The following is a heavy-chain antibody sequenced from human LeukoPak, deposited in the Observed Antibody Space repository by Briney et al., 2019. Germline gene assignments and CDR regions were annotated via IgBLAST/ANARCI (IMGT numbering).Heavy chain of an antibody. J-gene: IGHJ4*02. CDR1: GGSISSYY. D-gene: IGHD6-13*01. Sequence: PSETLSLTCTVSGGSISSYYWSWIRQPPGKGLEWIGYIYYSGSTNYNPSLKSRVTISVDTSKNQFSLKLSSVTAADTAVYYCARAGRTGMRDFDYWGQGTLVTVSS. CDR2: IYYSGST. V-gene: IGHV4-59*08. CDR3: ARAGRTGMRDFDY.